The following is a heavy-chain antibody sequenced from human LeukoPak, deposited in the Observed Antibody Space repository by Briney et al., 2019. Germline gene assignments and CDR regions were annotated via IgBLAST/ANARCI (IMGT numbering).Heavy chain of an antibody. D-gene: IGHD3-3*01. Sequence: SETLSLTCTVSGGSISSYYWSWIRQPAGKGLEWIGRIYTSGSTNYNPSLKSRVTTSVDTSKNQFSLKLSYVTAADTAVYYCARVDVFGVVSSDYYYYYMDVWGKGTTVTVSS. CDR1: GGSISSYY. CDR2: IYTSGST. V-gene: IGHV4-4*07. J-gene: IGHJ6*03. CDR3: ARVDVFGVVSSDYYYYYMDV.